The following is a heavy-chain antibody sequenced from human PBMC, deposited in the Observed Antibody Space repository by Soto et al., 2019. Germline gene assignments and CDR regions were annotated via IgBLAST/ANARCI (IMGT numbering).Heavy chain of an antibody. D-gene: IGHD6-13*01. V-gene: IGHV3-23*01. J-gene: IGHJ4*02. CDR1: GFTFSNYG. Sequence: EVQLLESGGGLVQPGGSLRLSCAASGFTFSNYGMNWVRQAPGQGLEWVSGISGRGDDTHYADSVKGRFTISRDSSKNTLYLKMNSLRAEDTAVYYCTKQSPYSNSWYGVDYWGQGTLVTVSS. CDR3: TKQSPYSNSWYGVDY. CDR2: ISGRGDDT.